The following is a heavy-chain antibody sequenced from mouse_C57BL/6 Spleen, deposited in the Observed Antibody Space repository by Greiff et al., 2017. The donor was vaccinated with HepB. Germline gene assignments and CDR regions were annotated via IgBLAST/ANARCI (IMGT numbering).Heavy chain of an antibody. Sequence: VQLQQSGAELARPGASVKMSCKASGYTFTSYTMHWVKQRPGQGLEWIGYINPSSGYTKYNQKFKDKATLTADKSSSTAYMQLSSLTSEDSAVYYCAREGTGTGYAMDYWGQGTSVTVSS. CDR1: GYTFTSYT. CDR2: INPSSGYT. D-gene: IGHD4-1*01. V-gene: IGHV1-4*01. J-gene: IGHJ4*01. CDR3: AREGTGTGYAMDY.